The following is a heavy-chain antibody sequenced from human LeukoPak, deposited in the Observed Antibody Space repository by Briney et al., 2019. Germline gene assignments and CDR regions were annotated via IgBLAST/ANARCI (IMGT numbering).Heavy chain of an antibody. V-gene: IGHV4-59*01. Sequence: SETLSLTCTVSGGSISSYYWSWIRQPPGKGLEWIGYIYYSGSTNYNPSLKSRVTISVDTSKNQFSLKLSSVTAADTAVCYCARSPTVPHVDYWGQGTLVTVSS. CDR2: IYYSGST. CDR3: ARSPTVPHVDY. D-gene: IGHD4-17*01. J-gene: IGHJ4*02. CDR1: GGSISSYY.